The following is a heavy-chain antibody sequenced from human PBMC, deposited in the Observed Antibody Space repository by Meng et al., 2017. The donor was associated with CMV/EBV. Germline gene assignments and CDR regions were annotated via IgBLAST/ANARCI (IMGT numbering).Heavy chain of an antibody. D-gene: IGHD1-26*01. CDR3: ARETFSSASYLGRWLDP. J-gene: IGHJ5*02. Sequence: GESLKISCAASGFTFTGYDMHWVRQAPGKGLEWVSYISSSGTTIKYADSVKGRFTISGDSAKSSLYLQMNSLSAEDTAVYYCARETFSSASYLGRWLDPWGQGTWSPSPQ. CDR2: ISSSGTTI. CDR1: GFTFTGYD. V-gene: IGHV3-48*03.